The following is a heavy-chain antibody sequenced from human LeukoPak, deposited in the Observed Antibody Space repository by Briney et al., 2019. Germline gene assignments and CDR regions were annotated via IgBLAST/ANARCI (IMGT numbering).Heavy chain of an antibody. Sequence: PGGSLRLSCAASGFNFNYYAMSWVRQAPGKGLEWVSGISDNEGTTYYTDSVKGRFTIYRDNTKNTVYLQMNNLRADDTAVYFCARPIYDSSGPVAFDIWGQGTMVTVSS. CDR3: ARPIYDSSGPVAFDI. CDR1: GFNFNYYA. D-gene: IGHD3-22*01. CDR2: ISDNEGTT. J-gene: IGHJ3*02. V-gene: IGHV3-23*01.